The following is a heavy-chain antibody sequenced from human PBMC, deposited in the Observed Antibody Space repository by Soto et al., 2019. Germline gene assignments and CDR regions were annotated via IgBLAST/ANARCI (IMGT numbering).Heavy chain of an antibody. CDR3: ARDLGAYSSSGRYYYGMDV. D-gene: IGHD6-13*01. J-gene: IGHJ6*02. CDR2: ISYDGSNT. CDR1: GFTFSSYA. V-gene: IGHV3-30-3*01. Sequence: QVQLVESGGGVVQPGRSLRLSCAASGFTFSSYAMHWVRQAPGKGLEWVAVISYDGSNTYYADSVKGRFTISRDNSKNTLYLQMISLRAEDTAVYYCARDLGAYSSSGRYYYGMDVWGQGTTVTVSS.